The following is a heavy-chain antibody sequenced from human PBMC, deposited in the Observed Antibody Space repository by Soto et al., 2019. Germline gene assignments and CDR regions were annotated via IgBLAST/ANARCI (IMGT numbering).Heavy chain of an antibody. V-gene: IGHV4-4*07. J-gene: IGHJ6*02. CDR1: VGSISGFF. D-gene: IGHD1-1*01. CDR3: ARGGSTHYYYGLDV. Sequence: SETLSLACTVSVGSISGFFWTWVRQPPGMPLEGLGHVSASGSTAYNPSLRSRLSLSLDVSKNRFSLELTSVTAADTATYFCARGGSTHYYYGLDVWGQGTTVTVSS. CDR2: VSASGST.